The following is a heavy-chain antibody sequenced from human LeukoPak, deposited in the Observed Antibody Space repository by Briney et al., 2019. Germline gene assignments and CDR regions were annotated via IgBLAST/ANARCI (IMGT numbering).Heavy chain of an antibody. Sequence: SVKVSCKASGGTFSSYAISWVRQAPGQGLEWMGGIIPIFGTANYAQKFQGRVTITTDESTSTAYMELSSLRSEDMAVYYCARAHRYYDFWSGYPDYWGQGTLVTVSS. J-gene: IGHJ4*02. CDR3: ARAHRYYDFWSGYPDY. CDR1: GGTFSSYA. CDR2: IIPIFGTA. V-gene: IGHV1-69*05. D-gene: IGHD3-3*01.